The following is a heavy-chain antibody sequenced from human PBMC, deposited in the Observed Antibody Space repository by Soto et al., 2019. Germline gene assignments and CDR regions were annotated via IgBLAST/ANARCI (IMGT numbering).Heavy chain of an antibody. CDR3: AQGGSRTHDFDY. D-gene: IGHD3-10*01. J-gene: IGHJ4*02. CDR1: GFTFSNYA. CDR2: ISGSGGST. Sequence: PGGSLRLSCAASGFTFSNYAMSWVRQAPGKGLEWVSAISGSGGSTHYADSVKGRFTISRDNSKSILYVQLNSLRAVVTAVYYCAQGGSRTHDFDYWGQGTLVTVSS. V-gene: IGHV3-23*01.